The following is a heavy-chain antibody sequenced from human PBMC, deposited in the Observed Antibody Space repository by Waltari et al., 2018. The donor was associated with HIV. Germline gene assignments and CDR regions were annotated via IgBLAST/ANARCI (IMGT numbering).Heavy chain of an antibody. CDR2: IYTSGST. V-gene: IGHV4-61*02. J-gene: IGHJ4*02. CDR3: AREDTAMVYYFDY. CDR1: GGPISSGNYY. Sequence: QVQLQESGPGLVKPSQTLSLTCTVSGGPISSGNYYWNWIRQPAGKGLEWIGRIYTSGSTNYNPSLKSRVTISVDTSKNQFSLKLSSVTAADTAVYYCAREDTAMVYYFDYWGQGTLVTVSS. D-gene: IGHD5-18*01.